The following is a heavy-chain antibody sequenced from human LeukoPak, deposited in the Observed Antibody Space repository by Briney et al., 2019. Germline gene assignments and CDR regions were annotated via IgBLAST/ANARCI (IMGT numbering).Heavy chain of an antibody. Sequence: AAVKVSCMASGYTFTSYGISWVRQAPGQGLEWMGIINCSGGTTNYAQKFQGRVSITRDTSTSAVYMDLSSLRSEDTAVYYCARGSSVWFDYWGQGTLVTVSS. J-gene: IGHJ4*02. CDR3: ARGSSVWFDY. CDR1: GYTFTSYG. CDR2: INCSGGTT. D-gene: IGHD6-19*01. V-gene: IGHV1-46*01.